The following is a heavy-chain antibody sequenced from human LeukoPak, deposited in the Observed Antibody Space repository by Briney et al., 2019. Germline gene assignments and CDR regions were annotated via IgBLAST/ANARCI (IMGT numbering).Heavy chain of an antibody. D-gene: IGHD2-15*01. CDR3: VREAGYCASVCLKSNWFDP. J-gene: IGHJ5*02. CDR2: ISNGNT. Sequence: GGSLRLSCAASGFPFSNHAMSWVRQPPGKGLEWVAAISNGNTYYADSVRGRFAISRDDSKNMVYLQMNSLRDEDTDLYYCVREAGYCASVCLKSNWFDPWGQGTQVTVSS. V-gene: IGHV3-23*01. CDR1: GFPFSNHA.